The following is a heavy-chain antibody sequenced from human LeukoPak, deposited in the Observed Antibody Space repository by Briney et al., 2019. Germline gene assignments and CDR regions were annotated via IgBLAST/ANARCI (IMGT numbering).Heavy chain of an antibody. D-gene: IGHD4-17*01. CDR3: TKDARVGTLTTTKGY. CDR2: ISGSGGNT. Sequence: PGGSLRLSCAASGFAFNIYAMNWVRQAPGKGLEWVSGISGSGGNTYYADSVKGRFTISRDNSKNTLYLQMNSLRAEDTAVYYCTKDARVGTLTTTKGYWGQGTLVTVSS. CDR1: GFAFNIYA. V-gene: IGHV3-23*01. J-gene: IGHJ4*02.